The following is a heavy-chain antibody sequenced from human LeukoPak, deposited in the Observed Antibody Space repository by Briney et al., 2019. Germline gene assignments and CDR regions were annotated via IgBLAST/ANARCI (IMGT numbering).Heavy chain of an antibody. D-gene: IGHD4-17*01. CDR1: GGSISSYY. Sequence: KPSETLSLTCTVSGGSISSYYWSWIRQPPGKGLEWIGYIYYSGSTNYNPSLKSRVTISVDTSKNQFSLRLSSVTAADTAVYYCARGGEYGDYVAWGQGTLVTVSS. J-gene: IGHJ5*02. V-gene: IGHV4-59*01. CDR2: IYYSGST. CDR3: ARGGEYGDYVA.